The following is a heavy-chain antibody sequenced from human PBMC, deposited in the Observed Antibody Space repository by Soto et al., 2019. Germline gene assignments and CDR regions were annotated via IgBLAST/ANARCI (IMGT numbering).Heavy chain of an antibody. D-gene: IGHD1-26*01. CDR3: ATDAAVGLFDY. Sequence: QVQMVQSGAEVKKPGASVKVSCKASGYTFTSYGISWVRQAPGQGLEWMGWISAYNGNTKYEQKLQGRVTMTTDTSPSTAYMELRSLRSDDTAVYYCATDAAVGLFDYWGQGTLVTVSS. CDR1: GYTFTSYG. J-gene: IGHJ4*02. CDR2: ISAYNGNT. V-gene: IGHV1-18*01.